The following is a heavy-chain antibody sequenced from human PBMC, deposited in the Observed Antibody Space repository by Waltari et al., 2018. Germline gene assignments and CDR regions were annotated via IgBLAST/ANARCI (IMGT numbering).Heavy chain of an antibody. CDR3: ARAGLSASGVVLDDAFDI. D-gene: IGHD3-3*01. J-gene: IGHJ3*02. Sequence: EVQLVDSGGGLVTSGGSQRLSCAASGFTFSSYSMNWVRQAPGKGLEWLSIISRSSTYIYYSDSVKGRFTISRDNAKNSVFLQMNSLRAEDTAMYYCARAGLSASGVVLDDAFDIWGQGTMVIVSS. CDR1: GFTFSSYS. CDR2: ISRSSTYI. V-gene: IGHV3-21*01.